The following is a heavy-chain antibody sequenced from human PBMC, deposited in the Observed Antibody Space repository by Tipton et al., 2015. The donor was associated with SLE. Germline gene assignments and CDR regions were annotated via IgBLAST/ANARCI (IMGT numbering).Heavy chain of an antibody. D-gene: IGHD7-27*01. CDR2: IYYSGST. V-gene: IGHV4-59*11. CDR1: GGSISPHY. CDR3: ARGTKLGNHYYYYYMDV. Sequence: LRLSCTVSGGSISPHYWSWIRQPPGKGLEWIGYIYYSGSTNYNPSLKSRVTISVDTSKNQFSLKLSSVTAADTAVYYCARGTKLGNHYYYYYMDVWGKGTTVTVSS. J-gene: IGHJ6*03.